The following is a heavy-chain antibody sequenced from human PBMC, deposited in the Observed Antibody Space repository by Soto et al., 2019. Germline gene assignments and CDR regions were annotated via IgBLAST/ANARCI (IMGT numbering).Heavy chain of an antibody. Sequence: PGGSLRLSCAASGFTFSSYAMSWVRQAPGKGLEWVSAISGGGGSTYYADSVKGRFTISRDNYKNTLYLQMNSLRAEDTAVYYCAKAVDCSGGSCYSRWFDXWGQGTLVTVSX. CDR1: GFTFSSYA. CDR2: ISGGGGST. D-gene: IGHD2-15*01. CDR3: AKAVDCSGGSCYSRWFDX. V-gene: IGHV3-23*01. J-gene: IGHJ5*02.